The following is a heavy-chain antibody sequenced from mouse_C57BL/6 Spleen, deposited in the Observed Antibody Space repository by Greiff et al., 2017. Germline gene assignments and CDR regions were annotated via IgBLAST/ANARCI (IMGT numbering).Heavy chain of an antibody. CDR3: ARAYYYGSFDY. CDR2: ISDGGSYT. V-gene: IGHV5-4*03. J-gene: IGHJ2*01. D-gene: IGHD1-1*01. CDR1: GFTFSSYA. Sequence: DVKLVESGGGLVKPGGSLKLSCAASGFTFSSYAMSWVRQTPEKRLEWVATISDGGSYTYYPDNVKGRFTISRDNAKNNLYLQMSHLKSEDTAMYYCARAYYYGSFDYWGQGTTLTVSS.